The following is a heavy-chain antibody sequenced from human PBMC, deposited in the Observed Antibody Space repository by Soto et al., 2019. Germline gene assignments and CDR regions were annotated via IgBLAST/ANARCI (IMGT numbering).Heavy chain of an antibody. CDR3: ARDPAP. Sequence: QVQLQESGPGLVKASQTLSLTCTVSGGSISSGGYYWSWIRQHPGKGLEWSGYIYNSGSTYYNPCLTSRVTISADTSKNQFSRKLSSVTAADTAVYYCARDPAPWGQGTLVTVSS. J-gene: IGHJ5*02. V-gene: IGHV4-31*03. CDR1: GGSISSGGYY. CDR2: IYNSGST.